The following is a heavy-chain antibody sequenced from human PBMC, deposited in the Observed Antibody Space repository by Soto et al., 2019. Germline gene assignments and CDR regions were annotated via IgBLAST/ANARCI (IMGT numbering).Heavy chain of an antibody. CDR3: TRGGDAYKNGH. CDR2: IYHSGST. CDR1: GGSISSGGYS. Sequence: SETLSLTCAVSGGSISSGGYSWSWIRQPPGKGLEWIGYIYHSGSTYYNPSLKSRVTMSVDTSKNQFSLKLTSVNAADTAVYYCTRGGDAYKNGHWGQGTLVTVSS. J-gene: IGHJ4*02. D-gene: IGHD2-21*01. V-gene: IGHV4-30-2*02.